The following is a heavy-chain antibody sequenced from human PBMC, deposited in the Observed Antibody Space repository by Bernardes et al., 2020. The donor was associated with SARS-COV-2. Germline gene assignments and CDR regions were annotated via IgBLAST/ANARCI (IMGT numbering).Heavy chain of an antibody. CDR2: INWNSGTI. Sequence: GGSLRLSCAASGFTFDDYALHWVRQAPGKGLEWVSGINWNSGTIVYADSVKGRFTISRDNAKNSLYLQMNSLRPEDTALYYCAKVKGIWGSYLNLPLDYWGQGLLVTVSS. J-gene: IGHJ4*02. V-gene: IGHV3-9*01. CDR1: GFTFDDYA. CDR3: AKVKGIWGSYLNLPLDY. D-gene: IGHD3-16*02.